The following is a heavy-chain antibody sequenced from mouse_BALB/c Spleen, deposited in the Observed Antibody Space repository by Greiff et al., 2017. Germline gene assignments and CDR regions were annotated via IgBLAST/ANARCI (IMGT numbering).Heavy chain of an antibody. Sequence: QVQLQQSGAELARPGASVKLSCKASGYTFTDHYINWVKQRTGQGLEWIGEIYPGSGNTYYNEKFKGKATLTADKSSSTAYMQLSSLTSEDSAVYFCARSDYDYDEWFAYWGQGTLVTVSA. D-gene: IGHD2-4*01. CDR2: IYPGSGNT. CDR1: GYTFTDHY. J-gene: IGHJ3*01. CDR3: ARSDYDYDEWFAY. V-gene: IGHV1-77*01.